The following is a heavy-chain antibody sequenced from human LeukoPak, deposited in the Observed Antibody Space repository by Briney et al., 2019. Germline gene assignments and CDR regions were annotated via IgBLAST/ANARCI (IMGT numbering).Heavy chain of an antibody. CDR3: AREVHPAAAEDY. Sequence: GGSLRLSCAVSAFTFSSNWMSWVRQAPGKGLEWVANIKQDGSERHYVDSVKGRFTISRDNTKNSLFLQMNSLRAEDTAVYYCAREVHPAAAEDYWGPGTLVTVSP. J-gene: IGHJ4*02. CDR1: AFTFSSNW. D-gene: IGHD6-13*01. CDR2: IKQDGSER. V-gene: IGHV3-7*01.